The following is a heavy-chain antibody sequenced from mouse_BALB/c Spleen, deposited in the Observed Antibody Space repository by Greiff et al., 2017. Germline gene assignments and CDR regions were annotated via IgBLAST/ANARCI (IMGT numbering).Heavy chain of an antibody. CDR1: GYTFTTYP. D-gene: IGHD2-4*01. CDR3: ASSRDDYDGWDIDL. J-gene: IGHJ1*01. Sequence: VQLQQSGAELVKPGASVKMSCKAFGYTFTTYPIQWVKQNHGKSLEWIGNFHPYNDDTKYNDKFKGKAKLTVEKSSSTVYLALSRLTSADSAVYYCASSRDDYDGWDIDLWGAGTAVTVAS. V-gene: IGHV1-47*01. CDR2: FHPYNDDT.